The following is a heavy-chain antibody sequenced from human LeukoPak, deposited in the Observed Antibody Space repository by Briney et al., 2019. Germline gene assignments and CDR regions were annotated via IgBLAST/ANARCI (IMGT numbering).Heavy chain of an antibody. CDR3: ARDDRGSTTVTTKLDY. CDR1: GFTFSSYA. V-gene: IGHV3-30*04. CDR2: ISYDGSNK. J-gene: IGHJ4*02. Sequence: PGGSLSLSCAASGFTFSSYAMHWVRQAPGKGLEWVAVISYDGSNKYYADSVKGRFTISRDNSKNTLYLQMNSLRAEDTAVYYCARDDRGSTTVTTKLDYWGQGTLVTVSS. D-gene: IGHD4-17*01.